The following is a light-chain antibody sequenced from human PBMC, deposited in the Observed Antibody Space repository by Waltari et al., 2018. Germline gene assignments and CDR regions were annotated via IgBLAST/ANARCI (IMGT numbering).Light chain of an antibody. CDR3: LQYNYQLT. Sequence: DIQMTQSPSSLSASAGDTVPITCRASQGISSNLNWYQQKPGKAPKRLIYAASSLESGVPSRFSGSGSGTDFTLTISSLQPEDFATYYCLQYNYQLTFGGGTKVEIK. CDR1: QGISSN. CDR2: AAS. V-gene: IGKV1-17*01. J-gene: IGKJ4*01.